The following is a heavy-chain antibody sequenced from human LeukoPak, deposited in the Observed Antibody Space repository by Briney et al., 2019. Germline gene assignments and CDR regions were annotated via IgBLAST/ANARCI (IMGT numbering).Heavy chain of an antibody. V-gene: IGHV3-30*04. CDR2: ISYDGSNK. CDR1: GFTFGNYI. CDR3: ASKSGWFQFDY. J-gene: IGHJ4*02. Sequence: GGSLRLSCAASGFTFGNYIMHWVRQAPGKGLDWVAVISYDGSNKYYADSVKGRFTISRDNSKNTLYLQMNSLRAEDTAVYYCASKSGWFQFDYWGQGTLVTVSS. D-gene: IGHD6-13*01.